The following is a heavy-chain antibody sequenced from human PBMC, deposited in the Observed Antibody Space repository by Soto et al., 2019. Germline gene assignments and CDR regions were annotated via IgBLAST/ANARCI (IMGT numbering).Heavy chain of an antibody. Sequence: QVQLVQSGAEVKKPGSSVKVSCKASGGTFSSYTISWVRQAPGQGLEWMGRIIPILGIANYAQKFQGRVTITAEKSTSTDYMELSSLRSEDTAVYYCSRESIGYFDYWGQGTLVTVSS. CDR3: SRESIGYFDY. J-gene: IGHJ4*02. V-gene: IGHV1-69*02. CDR1: GGTFSSYT. CDR2: IIPILGIA. D-gene: IGHD1-26*01.